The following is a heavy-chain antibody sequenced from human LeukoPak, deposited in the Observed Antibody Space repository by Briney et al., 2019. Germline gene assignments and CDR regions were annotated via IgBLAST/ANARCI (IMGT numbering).Heavy chain of an antibody. V-gene: IGHV1-18*01. Sequence: ASVKVSCKASGYTFTSYGISWVRQAPGQGLEWMGWISAYNGNTNYTQKLQGRVTMTTDTSTSTAYMELRSLRSDDTAVYYCARDCSSTSCYPDYYYYGMDVWGQGTTVTVSS. J-gene: IGHJ6*02. CDR1: GYTFTSYG. D-gene: IGHD2-2*01. CDR3: ARDCSSTSCYPDYYYYGMDV. CDR2: ISAYNGNT.